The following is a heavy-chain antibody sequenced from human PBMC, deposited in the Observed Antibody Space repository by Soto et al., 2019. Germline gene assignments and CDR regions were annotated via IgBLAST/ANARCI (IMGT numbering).Heavy chain of an antibody. V-gene: IGHV3-7*02. D-gene: IGHD6-13*01. CDR1: GFTFNTYW. Sequence: GGSLRLSCAASGFTFNTYWMSWVRQAPGKGLEWVANIKPDGGEKWYLDSVRGRFTISRDNAKNSLYLQMNSLRAEDTAVYYGARGRGAAADYFDFWGQGTLVTVSS. J-gene: IGHJ4*02. CDR2: IKPDGGEK. CDR3: ARGRGAAADYFDF.